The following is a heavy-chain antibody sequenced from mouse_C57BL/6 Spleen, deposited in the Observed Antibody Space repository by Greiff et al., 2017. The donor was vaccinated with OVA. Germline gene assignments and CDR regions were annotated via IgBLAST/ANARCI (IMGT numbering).Heavy chain of an antibody. CDR1: GYTFTSYW. CDR2: INPRSGYT. V-gene: IGHV1-7*01. D-gene: IGHD4-1*02. J-gene: IGHJ2*01. Sequence: VQLQHSGAELAKPGASVKLSCTASGYTFTSYWMHWVKQRPGQGLEWIGYINPRSGYTKYKQKFKDKATLTADKSSSTAYMQLSSLTYEDSAVYYCARWANWDGDYWGQGTTLTVSS. CDR3: ARWANWDGDY.